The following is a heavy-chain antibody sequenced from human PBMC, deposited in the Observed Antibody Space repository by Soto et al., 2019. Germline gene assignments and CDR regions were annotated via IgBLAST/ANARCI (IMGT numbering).Heavy chain of an antibody. CDR3: ARSVFP. CDR1: GGSIISYY. Sequence: PSETLSLTCTVSGGSIISYYWSWIRQPPGKGLEWIGYFYYSGTTNYNPSLKSRVTISVDTSKNQFSLKLSSVTAADTAVYYCARSVFPWGQGTLVTVSS. CDR2: FYYSGTT. V-gene: IGHV4-59*12. J-gene: IGHJ5*02.